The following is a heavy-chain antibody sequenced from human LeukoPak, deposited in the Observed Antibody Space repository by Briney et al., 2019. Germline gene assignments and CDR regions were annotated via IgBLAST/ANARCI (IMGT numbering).Heavy chain of an antibody. CDR1: GFTFSNYE. D-gene: IGHD5-12*01. J-gene: IGHJ5*01. CDR3: ARYGDYSGPHRGWFDS. V-gene: IGHV3-48*03. Sequence: PGGSLRLSCAASGFTFSNYEMNWVRQAPGKGLEWVSYIGPSGTVIFYAESVKGRFTISRDDAKHSLFLRMNSLRTEDTAVYYCARYGDYSGPHRGWFDSWGQGTLVTVSS. CDR2: IGPSGTVI.